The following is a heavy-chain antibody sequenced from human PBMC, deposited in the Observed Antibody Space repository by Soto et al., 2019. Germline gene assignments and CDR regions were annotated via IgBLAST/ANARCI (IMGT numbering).Heavy chain of an antibody. V-gene: IGHV2-26*01. D-gene: IGHD4-17*01. J-gene: IGHJ6*02. CDR3: ARMDGDSNYNAMDV. Sequence: QVTLKESGPVLVKPTETLTLTCTVSGFSLGNGRMGVSWIRQPPGKPLEWLAHFFSDAERSYSASMQSRLTMSMDTSGSQVVLIMTNMDPVDTATYYCARMDGDSNYNAMDVWGQGTTVTVSS. CDR1: GFSLGNGRMG. CDR2: FFSDAER.